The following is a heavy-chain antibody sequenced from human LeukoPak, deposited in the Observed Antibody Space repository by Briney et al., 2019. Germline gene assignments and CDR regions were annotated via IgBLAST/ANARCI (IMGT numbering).Heavy chain of an antibody. CDR1: GGSISSSSYY. CDR2: MYHSGST. CDR3: ARHFDPNYGGYSAFDY. D-gene: IGHD4-23*01. J-gene: IGHJ4*02. Sequence: PSETLSLTCTVSGGSISSSSYYWGWIRQPPGKGLEWIGSMYHSGSTYYNPSLKSRVTISVDTSKSQSSLKLSSVTAADTAVYYCARHFDPNYGGYSAFDYWGQGTLVTVSS. V-gene: IGHV4-39*01.